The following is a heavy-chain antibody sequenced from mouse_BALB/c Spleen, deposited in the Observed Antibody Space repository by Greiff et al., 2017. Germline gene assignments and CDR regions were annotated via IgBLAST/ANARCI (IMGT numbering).Heavy chain of an antibody. CDR2: IDPENGDT. V-gene: IGHV14-4*02. CDR1: GFNIKDYY. CDR3: ARSDYDQGFAY. J-gene: IGHJ3*01. Sequence: EVKLQESGAELVRSGASVKLSCTASGFNIKDYYMHWVKQRPEQGLEWIGWIDPENGDTEYAPKFQGKATLTADKSSSTAYMQLSSLTSVDSAVYFCARSDYDQGFAYWGQGTLVTVSA. D-gene: IGHD2-4*01.